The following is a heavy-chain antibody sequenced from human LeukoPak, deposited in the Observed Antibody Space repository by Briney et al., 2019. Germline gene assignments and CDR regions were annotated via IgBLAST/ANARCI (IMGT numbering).Heavy chain of an antibody. D-gene: IGHD6-19*01. J-gene: IGHJ4*02. CDR2: ISWSSGSI. Sequence: PGGSLTLSCAASGFTFDDYAMHWVRQAPGKGLEWVSGISWSSGSIGYADSVKGRFTISGDNAKNSLYLQMNSLRAEDTALYYCAKDSSSGWYYFDYWGQGTLVTVSS. CDR3: AKDSSSGWYYFDY. CDR1: GFTFDDYA. V-gene: IGHV3-9*01.